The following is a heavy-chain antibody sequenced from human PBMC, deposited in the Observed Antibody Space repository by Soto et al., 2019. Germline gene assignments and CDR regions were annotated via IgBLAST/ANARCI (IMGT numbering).Heavy chain of an antibody. CDR3: ARGFYDGKGSPPDF. V-gene: IGHV3-23*01. Sequence: GWSLRLSCAASGFTFSSFAMSWVRQAPGKGLDWVSAISGSGGSTYSADSVKGRFTISRDNSKNTLYLQMSSLRAEDTAVYYCARGFYDGKGSPPDFCGQGSLVTLSS. CDR1: GFTFSSFA. CDR2: ISGSGGST. D-gene: IGHD5-12*01. J-gene: IGHJ4*02.